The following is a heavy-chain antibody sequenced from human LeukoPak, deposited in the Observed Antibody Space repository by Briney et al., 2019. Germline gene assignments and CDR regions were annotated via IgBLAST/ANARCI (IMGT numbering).Heavy chain of an antibody. Sequence: ASVKVSCKASGYTFTSYGISWVRQAPGQGLEWMGWISAYNGNTNYAQKLQGRVTMTTDTSTSTAYMELRSLRSDDTAVYYCAISYCTNGVCYSYDYWGQGTLVTVPS. J-gene: IGHJ4*02. V-gene: IGHV1-18*01. D-gene: IGHD2-8*01. CDR1: GYTFTSYG. CDR3: AISYCTNGVCYSYDY. CDR2: ISAYNGNT.